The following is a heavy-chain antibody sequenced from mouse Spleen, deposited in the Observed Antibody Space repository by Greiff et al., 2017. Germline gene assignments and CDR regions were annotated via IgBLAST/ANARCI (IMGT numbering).Heavy chain of an antibody. CDR1: GYTFTSYW. CDR3: ARSEGYHAMDY. V-gene: IGHV1-52*01. Sequence: QVQLQQPGAELVRPGSSVKLSCKASGYTFTSYWMHWVKQRPIQGLEWIGNIDPSDSETHYNQKFKDKATLTVDKSSSTAYMQLSSLTSEDSAVYYCARSEGYHAMDYWGQGTSVTVSS. CDR2: IDPSDSET. J-gene: IGHJ4*01.